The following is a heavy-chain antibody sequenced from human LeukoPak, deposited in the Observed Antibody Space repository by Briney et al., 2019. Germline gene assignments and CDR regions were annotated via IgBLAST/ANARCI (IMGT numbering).Heavy chain of an antibody. Sequence: ASVKVSCKASGYTFSNFDINWVRQATGQGPEWMGWMNPESGNTGYAQKFQGRVTMTRGSSKSTAYMELISLRFEDTAIYYCTRAIRHQLLSDYWGQGTLVTVSS. CDR2: MNPESGNT. D-gene: IGHD2-2*01. CDR3: TRAIRHQLLSDY. J-gene: IGHJ4*02. CDR1: GYTFSNFD. V-gene: IGHV1-8*01.